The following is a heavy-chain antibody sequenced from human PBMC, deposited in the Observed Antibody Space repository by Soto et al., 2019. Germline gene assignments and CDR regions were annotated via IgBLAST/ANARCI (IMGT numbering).Heavy chain of an antibody. D-gene: IGHD3-3*01. CDR2: ISSSSSYI. Sequence: GGSLRLSCAASGFTFSSYSMNWVRQAPGKGLEWVSSISSSSSYIYYADSVKGRFTISRDNAKNSLYLQMNSLRAEDTAVYYCARDLFVPGSIFGVVIPSYGMDVWGQGTTVTVSS. CDR1: GFTFSSYS. J-gene: IGHJ6*02. V-gene: IGHV3-21*01. CDR3: ARDLFVPGSIFGVVIPSYGMDV.